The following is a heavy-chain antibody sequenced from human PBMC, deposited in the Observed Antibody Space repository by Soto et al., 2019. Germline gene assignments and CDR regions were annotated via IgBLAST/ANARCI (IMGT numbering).Heavy chain of an antibody. CDR2: IYYSGST. CDR1: GASISSYY. Sequence: PSETLSLTCTVSGASISSYYWSWIRQPPGKGLEWIGYIYYSGSTNYNPSLKSRVTISVDTSKNQFSLKLSSVTAADTAVYYCARHDTPYGSGSYRDYWGQGTLVTVSS. J-gene: IGHJ4*02. V-gene: IGHV4-59*08. CDR3: ARHDTPYGSGSYRDY. D-gene: IGHD3-10*01.